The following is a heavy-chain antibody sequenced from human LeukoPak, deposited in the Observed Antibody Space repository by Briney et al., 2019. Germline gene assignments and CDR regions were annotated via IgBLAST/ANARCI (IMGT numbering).Heavy chain of an antibody. J-gene: IGHJ6*03. CDR3: AKAPRHRGISMVRGVREDHYMDV. V-gene: IGHV3-21*01. CDR1: GFTFSSYS. D-gene: IGHD3-10*01. Sequence: GGSLRLSCAASGFTFSSYSMNWVRQAPGKGLEWVSSISSSSSYIYYTDSMKGRFTISRDNSKNTLYLQMNSLRAEDTAVYYCAKAPRHRGISMVRGVREDHYMDVWGKGTTVTISS. CDR2: ISSSSSYI.